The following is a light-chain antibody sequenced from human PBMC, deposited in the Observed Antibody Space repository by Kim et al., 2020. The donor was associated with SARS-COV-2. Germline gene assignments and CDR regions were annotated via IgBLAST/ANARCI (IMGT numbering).Light chain of an antibody. CDR3: TSYTSSSTWV. Sequence: GQSITLSCSGTSSGVGTYIHVSWYQQHPGKAPRLMIYDVTERPSGVSNRFSGSKSGNTASLTISGLQADDEADYYCTSYTSSSTWVFGGGTQLTVL. J-gene: IGLJ3*02. V-gene: IGLV2-14*04. CDR2: DVT. CDR1: SSGVGTYIH.